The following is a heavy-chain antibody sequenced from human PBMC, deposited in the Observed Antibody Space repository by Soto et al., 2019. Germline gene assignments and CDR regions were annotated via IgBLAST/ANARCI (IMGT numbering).Heavy chain of an antibody. Sequence: EVQLLESGGSLVQPGGSLRLSCAASGFTFSSDAMKWVRQAPGKGLEWVSLIGESGTPTYYADSVKGRFTISRDNSGNTLFLEMYSLRAEDTALYYCARYIPGVRYYGMDVWGQGTTVTVSS. D-gene: IGHD2-2*01. V-gene: IGHV3-23*01. CDR1: GFTFSSDA. CDR3: ARYIPGVRYYGMDV. CDR2: IGESGTPT. J-gene: IGHJ6*02.